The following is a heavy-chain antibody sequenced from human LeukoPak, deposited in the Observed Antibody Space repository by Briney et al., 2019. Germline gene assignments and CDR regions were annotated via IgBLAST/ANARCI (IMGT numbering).Heavy chain of an antibody. D-gene: IGHD2-2*01. CDR3: ARDPGIVVVPAAAHFDY. CDR1: GFTFSIYS. Sequence: GGSLRLSCAASGFTFSIYSMKWVRQAPGKGLEGVSSISCSSSYIYYADPVKGRFTISRDNDKNSLYLQMNSLRAENTAVYYCARDPGIVVVPAAAHFDYWGQGTLVTVSS. J-gene: IGHJ4*02. CDR2: ISCSSSYI. V-gene: IGHV3-21*01.